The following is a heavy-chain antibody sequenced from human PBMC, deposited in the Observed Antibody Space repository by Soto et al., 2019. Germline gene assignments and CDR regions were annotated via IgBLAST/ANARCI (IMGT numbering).Heavy chain of an antibody. V-gene: IGHV3-15*05. Sequence: GGSLRLSCAASGFIFRDAWISWVRQAPGKGLEWIGRVKSKSEGGTTDYAALVKGRFTVSRDDSINTVSLQMDSLKMEDAAVYFCVAGSPFEYWGQGTLVTVSS. D-gene: IGHD2-21*01. CDR3: VAGSPFEY. CDR2: VKSKSEGGTT. J-gene: IGHJ4*02. CDR1: GFIFRDAW.